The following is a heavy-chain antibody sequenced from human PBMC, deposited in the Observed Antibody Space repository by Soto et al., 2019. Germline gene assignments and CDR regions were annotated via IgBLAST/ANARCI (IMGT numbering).Heavy chain of an antibody. CDR1: GGTFSSYA. D-gene: IGHD2-15*01. Sequence: QVQLVQSGAEVKKPGSSVKVSCKASGGTFSSYAISWVRQAPGQGLEWMGGIIPIFGTANYAQKFQGRVTSTADEATSTAYMELSSLRSEDTAGYYCARVKDGGKGVIDYWGQGTLVTVSS. J-gene: IGHJ4*02. CDR3: ARVKDGGKGVIDY. CDR2: IIPIFGTA. V-gene: IGHV1-69*12.